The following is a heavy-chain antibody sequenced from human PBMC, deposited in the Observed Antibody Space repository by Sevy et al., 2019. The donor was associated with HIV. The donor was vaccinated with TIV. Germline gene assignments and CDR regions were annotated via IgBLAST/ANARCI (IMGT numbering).Heavy chain of an antibody. CDR2: INTRGTT. J-gene: IGHJ4*02. D-gene: IGHD4-4*01. Sequence: GGSLRLSCAASGFIVSSYYMGWVRQAPGKGLEWVSLINTRGTTFYADSVKGRFTISRDNSKNTLYLQMNGLGAEDTAMYYCAREATRLTVWGQGTLVTVSS. CDR1: GFIVSSYY. V-gene: IGHV3-53*01. CDR3: AREATRLTV.